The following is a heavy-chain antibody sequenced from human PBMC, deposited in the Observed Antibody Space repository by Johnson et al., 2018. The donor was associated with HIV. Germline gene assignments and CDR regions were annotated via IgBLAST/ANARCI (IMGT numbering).Heavy chain of an antibody. CDR3: ARDGRDLVTRGSFDV. Sequence: QVQLVESGGGVVQPGGSLRLSCAASGFTFSSYGMHWVRQAPGKGLEWVAFIRYDGSNKYYADSVKGRFTISRDNSKNFLYLQMNSLRPEDTAVDYCARDGRDLVTRGSFDVWGQGTVVTVSS. J-gene: IGHJ3*01. CDR2: IRYDGSNK. CDR1: GFTFSSYG. V-gene: IGHV3-30*02. D-gene: IGHD5-18*01.